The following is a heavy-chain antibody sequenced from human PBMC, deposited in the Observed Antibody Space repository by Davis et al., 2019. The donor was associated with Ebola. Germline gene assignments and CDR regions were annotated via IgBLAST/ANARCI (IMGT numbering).Heavy chain of an antibody. CDR3: ARDLDTVIGGFSYYYGMDV. D-gene: IGHD2-21*01. CDR1: GYTFTSYG. J-gene: IGHJ6*02. V-gene: IGHV1-18*01. CDR2: ISAYNGNT. Sequence: AASVKVSCKASGYTFTSYGISWVRQAPGQGLEWMGWISAYNGNTNYAQKLQGRVTMTTDTSTSTAYMELRSLRSDDTAVYYCARDLDTVIGGFSYYYGMDVWGQGTTVTVSS.